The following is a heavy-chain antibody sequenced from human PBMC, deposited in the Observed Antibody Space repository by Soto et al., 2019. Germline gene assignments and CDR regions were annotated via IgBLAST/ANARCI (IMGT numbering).Heavy chain of an antibody. CDR2: LNSDGSMT. J-gene: IGHJ6*02. V-gene: IGHV3-74*01. D-gene: IGHD5-18*01. CDR1: GFSLSTYW. CDR3: VRDGYRGWVYGVWV. Sequence: PGGSLRLSCAASGFSLSTYWMHWVRQGPGKGLVWVSRLNSDGSMTNYADSVKGRFTISRDNARNTVYLQMNSLRADDTGVYYCVRDGYRGWVYGVWVWGRGSRVAVSS.